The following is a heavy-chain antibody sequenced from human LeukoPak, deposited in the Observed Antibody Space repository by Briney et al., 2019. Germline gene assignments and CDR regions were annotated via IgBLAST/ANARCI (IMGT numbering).Heavy chain of an antibody. Sequence: SETLSLTCSVSGGSISGYYWSWIRQPPGKGLEWIGYIYNSGSTNYNPFLKSRVTISVVTSKNQLSLKLKSVTAADTAVYYCARAAHYSSRNFDFWGQGTLVTVPS. CDR1: GGSISGYY. V-gene: IGHV4-59*01. D-gene: IGHD6-13*01. J-gene: IGHJ4*02. CDR2: IYNSGST. CDR3: ARAAHYSSRNFDF.